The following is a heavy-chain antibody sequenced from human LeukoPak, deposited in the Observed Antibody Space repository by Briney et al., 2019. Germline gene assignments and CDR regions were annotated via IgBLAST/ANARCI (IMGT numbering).Heavy chain of an antibody. V-gene: IGHV3-64D*09. Sequence: SGRSMRLSCSASGFTFSYYAMHWVRQAPGQGLAYVSAISSNGGSTYYADSVKGRFTISRDTSKNTLYLQMSSLRAEDTAVYYCVRTYGYCSSTSCYVFDYWGQGTLVTVSS. CDR1: GFTFSYYA. J-gene: IGHJ4*02. CDR2: ISSNGGST. D-gene: IGHD2-2*01. CDR3: VRTYGYCSSTSCYVFDY.